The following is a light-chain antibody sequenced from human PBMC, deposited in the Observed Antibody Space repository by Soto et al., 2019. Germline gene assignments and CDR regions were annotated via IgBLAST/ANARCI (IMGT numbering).Light chain of an antibody. V-gene: IGKV1-5*03. CDR1: QSISSW. Sequence: DIQMNQSPSTLSASVGDRVTITCRASQSISSWLAWYQQKPGKAPKLLIYKASSLESGVQSRFRGSGSGTEFTLTISSLQPDDFATYYCQQYNSYPYTFGQGTKLEIK. CDR3: QQYNSYPYT. J-gene: IGKJ2*01. CDR2: KAS.